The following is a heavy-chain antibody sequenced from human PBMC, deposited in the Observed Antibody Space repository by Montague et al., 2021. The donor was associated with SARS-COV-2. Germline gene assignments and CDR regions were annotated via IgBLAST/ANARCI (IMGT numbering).Heavy chain of an antibody. CDR2: IYYSGST. V-gene: IGHV4-31*03. D-gene: IGHD2-2*01. CDR3: ARDKAEYIVVVPAVPLAYGMDV. Sequence: TLSLTCTVSGGSISSGGYYWSWIRQHPGKGLEWIGYIYYSGSTYYNSSLKSRVTISVDTSKNQFSLKLSSVTAADTAVYYCARDKAEYIVVVPAVPLAYGMDVWGQGTTVTVSS. J-gene: IGHJ6*02. CDR1: GGSISSGGYY.